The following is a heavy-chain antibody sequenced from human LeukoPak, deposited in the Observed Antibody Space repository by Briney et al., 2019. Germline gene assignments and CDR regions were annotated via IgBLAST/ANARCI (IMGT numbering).Heavy chain of an antibody. J-gene: IGHJ6*02. CDR2: ISGSGGST. Sequence: PGGSLRLSCAASGFTFSSYAMSWVRQAPGKGLEWVSAISGSGGSTYYADSVKGRFTISRDNSKNTLYLQMNSLRAEDTAVYYCARAGDFSWGDYYGMDVWGQGTTVTVSS. CDR1: GFTFSSYA. D-gene: IGHD3-16*01. CDR3: ARAGDFSWGDYYGMDV. V-gene: IGHV3-23*01.